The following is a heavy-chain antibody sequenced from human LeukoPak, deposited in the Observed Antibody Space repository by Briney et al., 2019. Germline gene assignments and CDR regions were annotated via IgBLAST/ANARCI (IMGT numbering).Heavy chain of an antibody. D-gene: IGHD3-16*01. CDR1: GYTFTGYY. Sequence: ASVKVSCKPSGYTFTGYYMHWVRQAPGQGLEWMGWINPNSGDTNYAQKFQGRVTTTSDTSISTAYMALSGLRSDDTAVYYCARALETMGAKRYFDYWGQGTLVTVSS. CDR3: ARALETMGAKRYFDY. J-gene: IGHJ4*02. CDR2: INPNSGDT. V-gene: IGHV1-2*02.